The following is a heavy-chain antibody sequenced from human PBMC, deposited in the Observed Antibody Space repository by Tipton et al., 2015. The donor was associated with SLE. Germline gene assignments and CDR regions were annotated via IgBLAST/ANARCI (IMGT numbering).Heavy chain of an antibody. CDR3: ASSVAVSGIYFDY. J-gene: IGHJ4*02. Sequence: TLSLTCTVSGGSISSSNYYWGWIRQPPGKGLEWIGNIDYSGSTHDNPSLKSRVTTSVDTSKNQFSLQLTSVTAADTAMYYCASSVAVSGIYFDYWGQGTLVTVSS. CDR1: GGSISSSNYY. V-gene: IGHV4-39*07. CDR2: IDYSGST. D-gene: IGHD6-19*01.